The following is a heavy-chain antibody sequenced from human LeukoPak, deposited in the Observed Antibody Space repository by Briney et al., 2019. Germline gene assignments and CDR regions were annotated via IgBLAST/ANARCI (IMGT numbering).Heavy chain of an antibody. CDR1: GYTFTGYY. CDR3: AREQVAAARTGSDAFDI. J-gene: IGHJ3*02. V-gene: IGHV1-2*02. CDR2: INPNSGGT. Sequence: ASVKVSCKASGYTFTGYYMHWVRQAPGQGLEWMGWINPNSGGTNYAQKFQGRVTMTRDTSISTAYMELSRLRSDDTAVYYCAREQVAAARTGSDAFDIWGQGTMVTVSS. D-gene: IGHD6-25*01.